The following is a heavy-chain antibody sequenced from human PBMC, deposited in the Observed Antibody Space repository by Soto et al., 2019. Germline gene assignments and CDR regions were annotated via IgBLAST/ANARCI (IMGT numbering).Heavy chain of an antibody. V-gene: IGHV3-11*01. CDR2: ISDTGRTI. CDR1: GVDFLGSY. J-gene: IGHJ5*02. D-gene: IGHD3-16*02. CDR3: AGFKEGKIVGLRWLDP. Sequence: PWGSLRLSCVGSGVDFLGSYINCFRHSPCKGLEWISYISDTGRTIHYADSVKGRFVISRDNSRDSLYLQMNDLRADDTAIYYCAGFKEGKIVGLRWLDPWGQGTRVTVSS.